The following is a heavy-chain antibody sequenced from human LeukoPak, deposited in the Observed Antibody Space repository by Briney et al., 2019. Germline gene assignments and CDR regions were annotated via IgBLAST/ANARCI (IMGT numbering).Heavy chain of an antibody. Sequence: GGSLRLSCAASGFTFSGYGLHWVRQAPGKGLEWVAVISYDRSSKYYADSVKGRFTISRDNSKNSLYLQMNSLRVEDTAVYYCATEDGFNFDYWGQGTLVTVSS. J-gene: IGHJ4*02. CDR1: GFTFSGYG. CDR2: ISYDRSSK. V-gene: IGHV3-33*01. D-gene: IGHD5-24*01. CDR3: ATEDGFNFDY.